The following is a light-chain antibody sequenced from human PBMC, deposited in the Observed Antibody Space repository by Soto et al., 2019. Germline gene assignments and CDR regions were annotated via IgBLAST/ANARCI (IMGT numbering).Light chain of an antibody. CDR2: EVS. CDR3: SSYAGSKTL. Sequence: QSALTQPLSASGSPGQSVTISCTGTSSDVGNYNYVSWYQQHPGKAPKLMIYEVSKRPSGVPDRFSGSKSGNTASLTVSGLQAEDDADYYCSSYAGSKTLFGGGTQLTVL. J-gene: IGLJ3*02. CDR1: SSDVGNYNY. V-gene: IGLV2-8*01.